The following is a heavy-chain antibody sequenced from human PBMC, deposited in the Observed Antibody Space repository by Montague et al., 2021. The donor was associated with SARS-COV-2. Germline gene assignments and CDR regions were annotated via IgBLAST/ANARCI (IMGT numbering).Heavy chain of an antibody. CDR3: ARERGYCSSTSCYGDFYYGMDV. Sequence: SLRLSCAASGFTFSGYSMNWVRQAPGKGLEWVSYISSSSYTIYYADSVRGCFTISRDNAKNSLYLQMNSLRDEDTAVYSCARERGYCSSTSCYGDFYYGMDVWGQGTTVTVSS. D-gene: IGHD2-2*01. CDR1: GFTFSGYS. V-gene: IGHV3-48*02. J-gene: IGHJ6*02. CDR2: ISSSSYTI.